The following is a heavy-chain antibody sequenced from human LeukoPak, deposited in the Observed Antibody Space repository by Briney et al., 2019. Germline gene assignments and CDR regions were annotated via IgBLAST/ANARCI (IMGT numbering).Heavy chain of an antibody. CDR1: GDSISSGDYY. CDR2: ISSSGST. J-gene: IGHJ6*03. Sequence: SQTLSLTCTVSGDSISSGDYYWSWIRQPAGKGLEWIGRISSSGSTNYNPSLKSRVTISVDTSKNQFSLKLSSVTAADTAVYYCARDTGYYYYYYMDVWGKGTTVTISS. V-gene: IGHV4-61*02. D-gene: IGHD1-14*01. CDR3: ARDTGYYYYYYMDV.